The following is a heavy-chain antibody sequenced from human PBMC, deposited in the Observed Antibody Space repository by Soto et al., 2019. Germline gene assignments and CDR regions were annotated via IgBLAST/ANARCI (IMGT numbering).Heavy chain of an antibody. V-gene: IGHV3-66*01. Sequence: EVQLVDSGGGLVQPGGSLRLSCAASGFSVSTNFMAWVRQAPGKGLEWVSVIYSGGSAYYADSVRGSFTISRDSSKNTLYLQMNSLRAEDTAVYYCSTAPGFFDYWGQGTLVTVSS. CDR2: IYSGGSA. D-gene: IGHD4-17*01. J-gene: IGHJ4*02. CDR3: STAPGFFDY. CDR1: GFSVSTNF.